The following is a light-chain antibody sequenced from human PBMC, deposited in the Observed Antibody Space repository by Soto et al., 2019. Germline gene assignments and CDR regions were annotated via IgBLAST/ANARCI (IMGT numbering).Light chain of an antibody. Sequence: DIQMTQSPSSLSASVGDRVTITCRTSQSVSIYVNWYQQKPGKAPILLIYASSSLQSGVPSRFSSSGSGTDFTLTISSLEPEDFATYYCQQSYSTPTFGQGTKVDIK. V-gene: IGKV1-39*01. CDR3: QQSYSTPT. J-gene: IGKJ2*01. CDR1: QSVSIY. CDR2: ASS.